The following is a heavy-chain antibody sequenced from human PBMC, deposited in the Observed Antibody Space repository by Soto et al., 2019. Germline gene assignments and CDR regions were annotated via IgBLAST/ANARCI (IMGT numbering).Heavy chain of an antibody. CDR1: GDSVSSNSAA. D-gene: IGHD3-3*01. J-gene: IGHJ4*02. CDR3: AREVTHANPEEIPGSLFGVVIIQLFDY. V-gene: IGHV6-1*01. CDR2: TYYRSKWYN. Sequence: PSQTLSLTCAISGDSVSSNSAAWNWIRQSPSRALEWLGRTYYRSKWYNDYAVSVKSRITINPDTSKNQFSLQLNSVTPEDTAVYYCAREVTHANPEEIPGSLFGVVIIQLFDYWGQGTLVTVSS.